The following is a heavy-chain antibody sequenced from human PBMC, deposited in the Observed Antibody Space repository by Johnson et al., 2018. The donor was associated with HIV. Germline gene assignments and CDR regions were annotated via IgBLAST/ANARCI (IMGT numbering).Heavy chain of an antibody. Sequence: VQLVESGGGLVQPGRSLRLSCAASGFTFDDYAMHWVRQAPGKGLEWVSGISWNSGSIGYADSVKGRFTISRDNAKNSLYLQMNSLRAEDTSLYYCAKDLDYGGNYLLDDAFDIWGQGTMVTVSS. CDR3: AKDLDYGGNYLLDDAFDI. J-gene: IGHJ3*02. D-gene: IGHD4-23*01. V-gene: IGHV3-9*01. CDR2: ISWNSGSI. CDR1: GFTFDDYA.